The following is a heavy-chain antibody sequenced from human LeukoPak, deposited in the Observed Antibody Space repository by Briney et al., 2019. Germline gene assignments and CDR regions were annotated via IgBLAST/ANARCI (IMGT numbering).Heavy chain of an antibody. V-gene: IGHV3-64*01. D-gene: IGHD5-18*01. Sequence: GGSLRLSCAASGFTFSSYAMHWVRQAPGKGLEYVSAISSNGGSTYYANSVKGRFTISRVNSKNTLYLQMGSLRAEDMAVYYCARGRYSYGYYFDYWGQGTLVTVSS. CDR3: ARGRYSYGYYFDY. J-gene: IGHJ4*02. CDR1: GFTFSSYA. CDR2: ISSNGGST.